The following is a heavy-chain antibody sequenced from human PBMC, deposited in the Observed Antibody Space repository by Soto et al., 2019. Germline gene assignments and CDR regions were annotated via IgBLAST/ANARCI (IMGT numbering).Heavy chain of an antibody. CDR3: AKDLGAGGLNAFDI. V-gene: IGHV3-9*01. J-gene: IGHJ3*02. CDR2: ISWNSYSI. D-gene: IGHD3-16*01. Sequence: GGSLRLSCAASGFTFDDYAMHWVRQPPGKGLEWVSGISWNSYSIGYSDSVRGRFTISRDNAKNSLFLEMNSLRAADTALYYCAKDLGAGGLNAFDIRGQGTMVTVSS. CDR1: GFTFDDYA.